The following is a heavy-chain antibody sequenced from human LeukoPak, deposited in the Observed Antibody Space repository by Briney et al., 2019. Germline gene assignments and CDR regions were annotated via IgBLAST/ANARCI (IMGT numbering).Heavy chain of an antibody. CDR2: INPSGGST. CDR1: GYTFTSYY. Sequence: ASVKVSCKASGYTFTSYYLHWVRQAPGQGLEWMGIINPSGGSTSYAQKFQGRVTMTRDTSTSTVYRGLSSLRSEDTAVYYCARDDYYDFWSGYSPPGNWGQGTLVTVSS. J-gene: IGHJ4*02. CDR3: ARDDYYDFWSGYSPPGN. D-gene: IGHD3-3*01. V-gene: IGHV1-46*01.